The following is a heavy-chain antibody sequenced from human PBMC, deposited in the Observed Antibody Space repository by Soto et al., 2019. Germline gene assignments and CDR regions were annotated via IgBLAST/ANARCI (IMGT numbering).Heavy chain of an antibody. D-gene: IGHD3-22*01. CDR1: GFTFSTYA. CDR3: AKDLGGFMIVVVITSFDY. V-gene: IGHV3-23*01. CDR2: ISVSGDST. J-gene: IGHJ4*02. Sequence: EVQLLESGGGLVQPGGSLRLSCAASGFTFSTYAMSWVRQAPGKGLEWVSAISVSGDSTYYADSVKGRFTISRDNSNNTLYLQMNSLRAEDTAVYYCAKDLGGFMIVVVITSFDYWGQGTLVAVSS.